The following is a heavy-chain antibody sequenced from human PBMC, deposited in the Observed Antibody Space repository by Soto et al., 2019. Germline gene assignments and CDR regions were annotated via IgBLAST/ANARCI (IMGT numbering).Heavy chain of an antibody. J-gene: IGHJ6*02. V-gene: IGHV3-23*01. CDR3: AKGRNGVDV. Sequence: LGGSLRLSCAASGFTFSSYAMTWVRQAPGKGLEWVSAISENGDATHYADSVKGRSIISRDNSQNTLYLHMNSLRAEDTAVFYCAKGRNGVDVWGQGTTVTVSS. CDR2: ISENGDAT. CDR1: GFTFSSYA.